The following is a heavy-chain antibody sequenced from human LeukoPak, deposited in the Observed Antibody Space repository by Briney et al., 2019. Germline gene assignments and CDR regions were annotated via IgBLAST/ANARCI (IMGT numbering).Heavy chain of an antibody. J-gene: IGHJ4*02. Sequence: PGGSLRLSCAASGFTFSSYGMHWVRQAPGKGLEWVAFIRYDGSNKYYADSVKGRFTISRDNSKNTLYLQMNSLRAEDTAVYYCARTSGNYYDSSGYPQGWGQGTLVTVSS. CDR3: ARTSGNYYDSSGYPQG. CDR2: IRYDGSNK. D-gene: IGHD3-22*01. V-gene: IGHV3-30*02. CDR1: GFTFSSYG.